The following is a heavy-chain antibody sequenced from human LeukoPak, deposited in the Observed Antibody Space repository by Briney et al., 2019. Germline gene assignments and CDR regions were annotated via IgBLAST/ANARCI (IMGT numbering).Heavy chain of an antibody. J-gene: IGHJ4*02. V-gene: IGHV3-53*01. CDR1: GFSVRTKF. CDR3: TRSGYRHPYHFDS. D-gene: IGHD3-22*01. CDR2: IFTGGGT. Sequence: GGSLRLSCAVSGFSVRTKFMRWVRQAPGKGLEGVSVIFTGGGTYHADSVKGRFTISRDNSKNTFSLQMNSLRGEDTAIYYCTRSGYRHPYHFDSWGQGTLVTVSA.